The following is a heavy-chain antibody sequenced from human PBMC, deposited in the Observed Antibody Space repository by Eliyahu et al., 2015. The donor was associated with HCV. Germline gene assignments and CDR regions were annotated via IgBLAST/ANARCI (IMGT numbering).Heavy chain of an antibody. CDR1: GGSITGSY. J-gene: IGHJ4*02. V-gene: IGHV4-59*01. CDR2: LYHSGTP. Sequence: QVQLQESGPGLVKPSESLSLTCTVSGGSITGSYWNWIRQAPGKGLEWVGYLYHSGTPDYNPSLKSRVSISIDTSKNQFSLKLMSVTAADTAVYYCASQSEGFDYWGQGTPVTVSS. CDR3: ASQSEGFDY.